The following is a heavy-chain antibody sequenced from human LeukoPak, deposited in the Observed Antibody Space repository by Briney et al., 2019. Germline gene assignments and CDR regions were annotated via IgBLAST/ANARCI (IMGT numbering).Heavy chain of an antibody. CDR1: GYTFTIYD. J-gene: IGHJ5*02. D-gene: IGHD4-23*01. Sequence: GASVKVSCKASGYTFTIYDINRVRQATGQGLEWLGWMNPNSGNTGYAQKFQGRVTMTRNTSISTAYMELSSLRSEDTAVYYCARGYGGNSGGRWFDPWGQGTLVTVSS. V-gene: IGHV1-8*01. CDR3: ARGYGGNSGGRWFDP. CDR2: MNPNSGNT.